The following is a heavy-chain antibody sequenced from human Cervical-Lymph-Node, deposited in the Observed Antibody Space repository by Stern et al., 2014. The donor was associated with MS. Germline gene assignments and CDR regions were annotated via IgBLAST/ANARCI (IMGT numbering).Heavy chain of an antibody. Sequence: VQLVESGAEVKKPGASVKVSCKASGYTFTNFYMHWVRQAPGQGLELMGIINPSGGSTSYAQKFQGRVPMTRDTSTSTVYMELSSLRSEDTAVYYCAIGAFDIWGQGTMVTVSS. V-gene: IGHV1-46*01. CDR3: AIGAFDI. CDR1: GYTFTNFY. CDR2: INPSGGST. J-gene: IGHJ3*02.